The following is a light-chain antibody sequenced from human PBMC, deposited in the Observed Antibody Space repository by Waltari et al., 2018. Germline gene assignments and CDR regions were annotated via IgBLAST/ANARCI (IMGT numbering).Light chain of an antibody. CDR3: QQYDRLPVT. Sequence: DIQMTQSPSTLSTSIGDRVTITCRARQTISSWLAWYQQKPGKAPKLLINNASSLKSGGPSKVSGSGSGNEFTFTIRSLQPEDFGTYYCQQYDRLPVTFGQGTKLEIK. J-gene: IGKJ2*01. V-gene: IGKV1-5*03. CDR2: NAS. CDR1: QTISSW.